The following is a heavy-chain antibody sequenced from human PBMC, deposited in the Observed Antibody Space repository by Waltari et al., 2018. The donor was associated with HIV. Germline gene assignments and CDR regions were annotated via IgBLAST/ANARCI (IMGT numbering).Heavy chain of an antibody. CDR2: ISSSGSTI. CDR3: ARGRHYYDSSGPYY. CDR1: GFTFSSYE. J-gene: IGHJ4*02. D-gene: IGHD3-22*01. Sequence: EVQLVESGGGLVQPGGSLRLSCAASGFTFSSYEMNWVRQAPGKGLDLVSYISSSGSTIYYADSVKGRFTISRDNAKNSLYLQMNSLRAEDTAVYYCARGRHYYDSSGPYYWGQGTLVTVSS. V-gene: IGHV3-48*03.